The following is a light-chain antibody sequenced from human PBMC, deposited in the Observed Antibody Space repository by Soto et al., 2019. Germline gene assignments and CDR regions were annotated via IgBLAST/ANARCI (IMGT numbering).Light chain of an antibody. CDR3: QQYNNWPPWT. V-gene: IGKV3-15*01. CDR1: QSVSSSN. J-gene: IGKJ1*01. CDR2: GAS. Sequence: EIVLPPSPGTLSLSPGHRATPSCMASQSVSSSNLAWYQQKPGQAPRLLIYGASTRATGIPARFSGSGSGTEFTLTISSLQSEDFAVYYCQQYNNWPPWTFGQGTKVDI.